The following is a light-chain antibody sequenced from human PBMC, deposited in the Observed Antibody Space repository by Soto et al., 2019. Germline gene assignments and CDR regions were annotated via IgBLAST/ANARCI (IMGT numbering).Light chain of an antibody. V-gene: IGKV3-15*01. Sequence: EIVMTQSPATLSVSPGERATLSCRASQSVSSNLAWYQQKPVQAPRLLIYGASPRATGIPARFSGSGSGTEFTLNVSSLQSADFAVYYCQQYNNWPHTFGQGTKLAI. J-gene: IGKJ2*01. CDR2: GAS. CDR3: QQYNNWPHT. CDR1: QSVSSN.